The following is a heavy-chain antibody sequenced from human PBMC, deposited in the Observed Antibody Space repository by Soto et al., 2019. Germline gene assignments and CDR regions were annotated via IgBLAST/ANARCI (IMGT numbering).Heavy chain of an antibody. J-gene: IGHJ4*02. CDR3: ARDDEGGSDCDLGY. CDR1: GFTFSSHA. D-gene: IGHD1-26*01. CDR2: IYSDGNNK. V-gene: IGHV3-30-3*01. Sequence: QVQLVESGGGVVQPGRSLRLSCAVSGFTFSSHAMHWVRQAPGKGLEWVALIYSDGNNKYYADSVKGRFTTSRDNPKNTMYLQMNSLRVEDTAVYYCARDDEGGSDCDLGYWGQGALVTVSS.